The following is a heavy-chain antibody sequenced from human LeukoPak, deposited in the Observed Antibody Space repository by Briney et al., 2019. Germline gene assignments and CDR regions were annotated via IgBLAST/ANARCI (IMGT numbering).Heavy chain of an antibody. CDR3: ARFQYDSSGYLPHDAFDI. D-gene: IGHD3-22*01. J-gene: IGHJ3*02. CDR2: IYPGDSDT. Sequence: GESQKISCKGSGYSFTSYWIGWVRQMPGKGLEWMGIIYPGDSDTRYSPSFQGQVTISADKSISTAYLQWSSLKASDTAMYYCARFQYDSSGYLPHDAFDIWGQGTMVTVSS. CDR1: GYSFTSYW. V-gene: IGHV5-51*01.